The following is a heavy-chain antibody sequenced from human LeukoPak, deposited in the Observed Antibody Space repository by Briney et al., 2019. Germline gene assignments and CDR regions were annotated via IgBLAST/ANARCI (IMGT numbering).Heavy chain of an antibody. CDR2: ISGNGDYI. V-gene: IGHV3-23*01. CDR1: GLTFSSYA. CDR3: ARDRARVFDN. Sequence: GGSLRLSCAASGLTFSSYAMSWVRQAPGKGLEWVSGISGNGDYIYYADSVKGRFTISRDNSKNTLYLQMNSLRADDTAVYYCARDRARVFDNWGQGTLVTVSS. D-gene: IGHD3-10*01. J-gene: IGHJ5*02.